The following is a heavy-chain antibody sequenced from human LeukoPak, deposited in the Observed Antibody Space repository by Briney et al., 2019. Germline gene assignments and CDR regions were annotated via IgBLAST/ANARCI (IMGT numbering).Heavy chain of an antibody. CDR1: GYTFSGYE. CDR3: AGELWNGEFDY. D-gene: IGHD1-1*01. J-gene: IGHJ4*02. CDR2: INAGNADI. V-gene: IGHV1-3*01. Sequence: GASVKVSCTASGYTFSGYEMHWMRQAPGQRLEWIGLINAGNADINYPETVQGRVTITRDTSASTAYMELSSLRSEDTAVYYCAGELWNGEFDYWDQAPLVTVSS.